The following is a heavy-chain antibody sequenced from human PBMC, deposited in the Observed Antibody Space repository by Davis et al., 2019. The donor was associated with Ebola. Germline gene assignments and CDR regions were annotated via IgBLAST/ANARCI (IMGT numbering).Heavy chain of an antibody. Sequence: PGGSLRLSCAASGFTVSSNYMSWVRQAPGKGLEWVAVISYDGSNKYYADSVKGRFTISRDNSKNTLYLQMNSLRAEDTAVYYCARDRQQLGDYFDYWGQGTLVTVSS. D-gene: IGHD6-13*01. V-gene: IGHV3-30*03. J-gene: IGHJ4*02. CDR1: GFTVSSNY. CDR3: ARDRQQLGDYFDY. CDR2: ISYDGSNK.